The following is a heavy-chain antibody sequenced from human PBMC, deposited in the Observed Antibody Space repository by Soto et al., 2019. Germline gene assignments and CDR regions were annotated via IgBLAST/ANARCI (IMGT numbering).Heavy chain of an antibody. D-gene: IGHD3-22*01. J-gene: IGHJ3*02. Sequence: GGSRILSCAPSGFTFRSYDMHWVRQAPGKGLEWVALISYDGSNKYYADSVKGQFTIFRDNSKNTLYLQMNSLRPEDTAVYYCAKLHISGYYLFDAFDMWGQGTMVTVSS. V-gene: IGHV3-30*18. CDR1: GFTFRSYD. CDR2: ISYDGSNK. CDR3: AKLHISGYYLFDAFDM.